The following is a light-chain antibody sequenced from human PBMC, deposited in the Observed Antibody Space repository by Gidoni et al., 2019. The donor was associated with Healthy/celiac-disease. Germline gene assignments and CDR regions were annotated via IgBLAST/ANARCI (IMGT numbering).Light chain of an antibody. V-gene: IGLV1-40*01. CDR1: SSNIGAGYD. CDR3: QFYDSSLSAI. Sequence: QSVLTQPPSVSGAPGQRVTISCTGSSSNIGAGYDVHWYQQLPGTAPKLLIYGNSNRPSGVPDRFSGSKSGTSASLAITGLQAEDEADYYCQFYDSSLSAIFGGGTKLTVL. J-gene: IGLJ2*01. CDR2: GNS.